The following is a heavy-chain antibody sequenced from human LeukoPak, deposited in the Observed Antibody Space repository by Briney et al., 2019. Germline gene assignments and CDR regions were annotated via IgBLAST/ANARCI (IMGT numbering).Heavy chain of an antibody. D-gene: IGHD2/OR15-2a*01. CDR1: GYTLTELS. V-gene: IGHV1-24*01. CDR3: ARDSITEGGFYYYYMDV. Sequence: ASVKVSCKVSGYTLTELSMHWVRQAPGKGLEWMGGFDPEDGETIYAQKFQGRVTMTEDTSTDTAYMELSSLRAEDTAVYYCARDSITEGGFYYYYMDVWGKGTTVTVSS. CDR2: FDPEDGET. J-gene: IGHJ6*03.